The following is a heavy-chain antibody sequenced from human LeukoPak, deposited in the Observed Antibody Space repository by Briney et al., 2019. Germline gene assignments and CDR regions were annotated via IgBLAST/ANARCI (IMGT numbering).Heavy chain of an antibody. CDR3: ATRDYKHLHYFDH. D-gene: IGHD4-11*01. CDR2: ISDSGGST. CDR1: GFTFSTYG. V-gene: IGHV3-23*01. J-gene: IGHJ4*02. Sequence: GGSLRLSCAASGFTFSTYGMSWVRQAPGKGLEWVSVISDSGGSTNYADSVKGRFTISRDNSKNTLYLQMNSLRAEDTAVYYCATRDYKHLHYFDHWGQGTLVTVSS.